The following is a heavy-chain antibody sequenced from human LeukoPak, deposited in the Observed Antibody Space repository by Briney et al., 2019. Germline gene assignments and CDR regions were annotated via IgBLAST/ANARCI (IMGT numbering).Heavy chain of an antibody. J-gene: IGHJ4*02. V-gene: IGHV3-23*01. D-gene: IGHD3-10*01. CDR3: AKVPSRLLWFGESPSI. CDR1: GFIFSNYA. CDR2: ISGNSNNI. Sequence: GGSLRLSCTASGFIFSNYAMKWVRQAPGKGLERLSTISGNSNNIYYADSVKGRFTISRDNSNNTLFLQMNSLRAEDTAVYYCAKVPSRLLWFGESPSIWGQGTLVTVS.